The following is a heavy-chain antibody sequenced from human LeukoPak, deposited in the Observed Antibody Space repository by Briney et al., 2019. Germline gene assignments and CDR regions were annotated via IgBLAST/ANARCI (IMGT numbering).Heavy chain of an antibody. Sequence: GGSLRLSCAASGFTFSTYTMNWVRQAPGKGLEWVSYISSSSSTIYYADSVKGRFTISRDNAKNSLYLQMNSLRAEDTAVYYCASRDGYKDYYYYYYMDVWGKGTTVTVSS. V-gene: IGHV3-48*01. CDR2: ISSSSSTI. D-gene: IGHD5-24*01. CDR1: GFTFSTYT. CDR3: ASRDGYKDYYYYYYMDV. J-gene: IGHJ6*03.